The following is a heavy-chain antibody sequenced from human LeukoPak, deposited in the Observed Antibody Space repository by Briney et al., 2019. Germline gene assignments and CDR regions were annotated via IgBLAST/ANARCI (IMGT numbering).Heavy chain of an antibody. J-gene: IGHJ3*02. Sequence: PSETLSLTCTVSGYSISSGYYWGWIRQPPGKGLEWIGSIYHSGSTYYNPSLKSRVTISVDTSKNQFSLKLSSVTAADTAVYYCARGQKRITMIVVAYAFDIWGQGTMVTVSS. CDR3: ARGQKRITMIVVAYAFDI. CDR2: IYHSGST. V-gene: IGHV4-38-2*02. D-gene: IGHD3-22*01. CDR1: GYSISSGYY.